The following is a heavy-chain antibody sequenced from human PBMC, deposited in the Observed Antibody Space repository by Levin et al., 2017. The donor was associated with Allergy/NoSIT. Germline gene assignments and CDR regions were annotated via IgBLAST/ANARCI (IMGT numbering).Heavy chain of an antibody. Sequence: GGSLRLSCAASGFTFRTYGMHWVRQAPGKGLEWLAIISYDGSTKHYADSVKGRFTISRDNSNNTLFLQLSSLTVEDTAMYYCAKAQTTGNWDNYYYGMDVWGQGTTVTVSS. D-gene: IGHD7-27*01. CDR1: GFTFRTYG. CDR2: ISYDGSTK. J-gene: IGHJ6*02. CDR3: AKAQTTGNWDNYYYGMDV. V-gene: IGHV3-30*18.